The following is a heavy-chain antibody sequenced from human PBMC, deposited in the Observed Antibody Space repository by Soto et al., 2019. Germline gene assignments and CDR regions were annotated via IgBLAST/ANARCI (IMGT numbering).Heavy chain of an antibody. J-gene: IGHJ5*02. CDR2: ISAYNGNT. Sequence: QVQLVQSGAEVKKPGASVKVSCKASGYTFTSYGISWVRQAPGQGLEWMGWISAYNGNTNYAQKLQGRVTMTTDTSASTAYMERRSLRSDDTAVYYCARVGVRRIAAADPYFNWFDPWGQGTLVTVSS. V-gene: IGHV1-18*04. CDR1: GYTFTSYG. D-gene: IGHD6-13*01. CDR3: ARVGVRRIAAADPYFNWFDP.